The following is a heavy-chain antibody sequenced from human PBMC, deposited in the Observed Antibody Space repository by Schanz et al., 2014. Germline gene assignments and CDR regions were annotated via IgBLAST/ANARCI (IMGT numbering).Heavy chain of an antibody. V-gene: IGHV3-23*04. J-gene: IGHJ6*02. D-gene: IGHD2-15*01. Sequence: VQLVESGGGLVQPGGSLRLSCAASGFTFNSYAMTWVRQAPGKGLEWVSSISRSGGSKYYADSVKGRFTISRDNSENTLYLQMNSLSADDTAVFYGAKGMGYCSGSTCYDCYYDGLDAWGQGTTVTVSS. CDR2: ISRSGGSK. CDR1: GFTFNSYA. CDR3: AKGMGYCSGSTCYDCYYDGLDA.